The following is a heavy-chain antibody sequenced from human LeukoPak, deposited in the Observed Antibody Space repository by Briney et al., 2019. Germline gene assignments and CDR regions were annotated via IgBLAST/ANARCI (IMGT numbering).Heavy chain of an antibody. CDR3: ARLLWFGELSD. CDR1: GGSFSGYY. Sequence: SETLSLTCAVYGGSFSGYYWSWIRQPPGKGLEWIGEINHSGSTNYNPSLKSRVTISVDTSKNQFSLKLSSVTAADTAVYYCARLLWFGELSDWGQGTLVTVSS. V-gene: IGHV4-34*01. CDR2: INHSGST. J-gene: IGHJ4*02. D-gene: IGHD3-10*01.